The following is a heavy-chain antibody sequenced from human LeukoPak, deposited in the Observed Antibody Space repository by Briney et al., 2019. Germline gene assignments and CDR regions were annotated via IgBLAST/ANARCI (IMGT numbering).Heavy chain of an antibody. D-gene: IGHD6-6*01. J-gene: IGHJ6*04. CDR3: ARLTFTTRPVDV. CDR2: IYTSGNT. CDR1: GGSFSGYY. V-gene: IGHV4-4*09. Sequence: SETLSLTCAVYGGSFSGYYWSWIRQPPGKGLEWIGYIYTSGNTNYNPSLTSRVTISVDTSNNQFSLKLSSVTAADTAVYYCARLTFTTRPVDVWGKGTTVTVSS.